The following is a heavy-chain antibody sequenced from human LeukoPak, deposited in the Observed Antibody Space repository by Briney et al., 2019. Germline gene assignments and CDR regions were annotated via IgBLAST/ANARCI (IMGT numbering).Heavy chain of an antibody. V-gene: IGHV3-21*04. CDR1: GFTFSSYS. CDR3: AKGGKWDVTPFDY. CDR2: ISSSSSYI. J-gene: IGHJ4*02. D-gene: IGHD1-26*01. Sequence: GGSLRLSCAASGFTFSSYSMNWVRQAPGKGLEWVSSISSSSSYIYYADSVKGRFTISRDNSKNTLYLQVNSLRVEDTAVYYCAKGGKWDVTPFDYWGQGTLVTVSS.